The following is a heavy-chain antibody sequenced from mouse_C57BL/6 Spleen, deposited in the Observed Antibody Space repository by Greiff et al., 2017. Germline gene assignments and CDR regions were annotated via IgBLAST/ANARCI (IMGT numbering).Heavy chain of an antibody. V-gene: IGHV1-4*01. D-gene: IGHD1-1*01. CDR3: ARSENYGSSPYWYFDV. J-gene: IGHJ1*03. CDR2: INPSSGYT. Sequence: VQLQQSGAELARPGASVKMSCKASGYTFTSYTMHWVKQRPGQGLEWIGYINPSSGYTKYNQKFKDKATLTADKSSSTAYMQLSSLTSEDSAVYYCARSENYGSSPYWYFDVWGTGTTGTVSS. CDR1: GYTFTSYT.